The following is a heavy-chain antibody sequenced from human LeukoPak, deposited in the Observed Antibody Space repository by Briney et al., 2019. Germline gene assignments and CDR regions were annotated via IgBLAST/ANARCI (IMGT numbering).Heavy chain of an antibody. J-gene: IGHJ4*02. D-gene: IGHD3-3*02. CDR3: AADIISSLNYFDY. Sequence: SVKVSCKASGFTFTSSAVQWVRQARGQRLEWIGWIVVGSGNTNYAQKFQERVTITRDMPTSTAYMELSSLRSEDTAVYYCAADIISSLNYFDYWGQGTLVTVSS. CDR1: GFTFTSSA. CDR2: IVVGSGNT. V-gene: IGHV1-58*01.